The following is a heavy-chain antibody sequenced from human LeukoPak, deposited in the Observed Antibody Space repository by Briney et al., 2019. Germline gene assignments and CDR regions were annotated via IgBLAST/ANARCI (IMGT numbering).Heavy chain of an antibody. CDR1: GVSIRSHY. V-gene: IGHV4-59*11. CDR2: IFYIGTT. J-gene: IGHJ6*03. D-gene: IGHD3-16*01. CDR3: ARVLYQGDDYYYMDV. Sequence: SETLSLTCTVSGVSIRSHYWSWIRQPPGKGLEWIGHIFYIGTTAYNPSLKSRATISADTSKNQFSLKLRSATAADTAVYFCARVLYQGDDYYYMDVWGKGTTVAVSS.